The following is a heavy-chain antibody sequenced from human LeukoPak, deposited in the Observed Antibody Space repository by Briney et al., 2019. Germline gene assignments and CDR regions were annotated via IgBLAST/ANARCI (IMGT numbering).Heavy chain of an antibody. D-gene: IGHD3-22*01. J-gene: IGHJ3*02. CDR2: IYYSGST. CDR1: GGSISSSSYY. Sequence: SETLSLTCTVSGGSISSSSYYWGWIRPPPGKGLEWIGSIYYSGSTYYNPSLKSRVTISVDTSKNQFSLKLSSVTAADTAVYYCARHLDYYDSSGYFNWDAFDIWGQGTMVTVSS. V-gene: IGHV4-39*01. CDR3: ARHLDYYDSSGYFNWDAFDI.